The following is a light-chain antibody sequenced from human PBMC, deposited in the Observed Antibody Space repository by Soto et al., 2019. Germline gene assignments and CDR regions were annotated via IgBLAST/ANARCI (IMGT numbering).Light chain of an antibody. J-gene: IGLJ1*01. CDR2: DVS. CDR1: SSDVGGYNF. V-gene: IGLV2-14*03. CDR3: TSYTSSFTYV. Sequence: QSALTQPASVSGSPGQSITISCTGTSSDVGGYNFVSWYQHHPGKAPKLIIYDVSNRPSGVSNRFSGSKSGNTASLTISGLQAVDEADYYCTSYTSSFTYVFGTGTKVTVL.